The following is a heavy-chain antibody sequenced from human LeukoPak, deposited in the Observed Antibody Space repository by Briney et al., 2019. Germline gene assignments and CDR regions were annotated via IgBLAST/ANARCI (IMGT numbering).Heavy chain of an antibody. CDR3: ARESDGDGYKSFDY. Sequence: GGSLRLSCAASGFTFSSYSMNWVRQAPGKGLGWVSSISSSSSYIYYADSVKGRFTISRDNAKNSLYLQMNSLRAEDTAVYYCARESDGDGYKSFDYWGQGTLVAVSS. V-gene: IGHV3-21*01. J-gene: IGHJ4*02. CDR1: GFTFSSYS. CDR2: ISSSSSYI. D-gene: IGHD5-24*01.